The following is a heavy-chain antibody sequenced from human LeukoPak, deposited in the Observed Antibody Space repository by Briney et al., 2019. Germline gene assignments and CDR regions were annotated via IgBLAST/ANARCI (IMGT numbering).Heavy chain of an antibody. J-gene: IGHJ4*02. CDR1: GFTFSTYT. V-gene: IGHV3-21*01. D-gene: IGHD3-10*01. Sequence: GGSLRLSCAASGFTFSTYTMNWVRQAPGKGLEWVSSISSSISSIYYADSVKGRFSISRDNAKNSLYLQMNSLSAEDTAVYYCAGERGVGEFYWGQGTLVTVSS. CDR3: AGERGVGEFY. CDR2: ISSSISSI.